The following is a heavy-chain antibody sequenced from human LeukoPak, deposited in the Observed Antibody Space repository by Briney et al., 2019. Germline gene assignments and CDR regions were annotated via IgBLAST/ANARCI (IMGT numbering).Heavy chain of an antibody. CDR3: ARVGYYDSSGYLEIDY. CDR1: GGTFSSYA. Sequence: SVKVSCKASGGTFSSYAISWVRQAPGQGLEWMGGIIPIFGTANYAQKFQGRVTITADESTSTAYMELSSLRSEDTAVYYCARVGYYDSSGYLEIDYWGQGTLVIVSS. D-gene: IGHD3-22*01. CDR2: IIPIFGTA. J-gene: IGHJ4*02. V-gene: IGHV1-69*01.